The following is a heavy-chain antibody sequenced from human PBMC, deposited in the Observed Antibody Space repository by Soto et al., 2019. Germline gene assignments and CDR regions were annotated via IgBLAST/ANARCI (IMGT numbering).Heavy chain of an antibody. V-gene: IGHV1-18*01. D-gene: IGHD1-26*01. Sequence: ASVKVACKTSCYTFTSYGISWVRQAPGQGLEWMGWVSAYNGNTNYAQKLQGRVTMTTDTSTSTAYMELRSLRSDDTAVYYCAMSPELPNVLFDYWGQGTLVTVSS. CDR3: AMSPELPNVLFDY. J-gene: IGHJ4*02. CDR1: CYTFTSYG. CDR2: VSAYNGNT.